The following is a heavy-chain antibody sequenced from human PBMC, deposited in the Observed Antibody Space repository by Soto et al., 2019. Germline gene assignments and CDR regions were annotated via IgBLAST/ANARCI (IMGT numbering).Heavy chain of an antibody. D-gene: IGHD6-6*01. V-gene: IGHV3-64*01. CDR1: GFTLSGYA. Sequence: EVQLAESGGGLAQPGGSLRLSCAASGFTLSGYAMDWVHQAPGKGLEYVSGISSNGVGTYYAKSVQGRFTISRDNSKNTVYLQMGSLRPEDMAVYYCARRARPDFYYMDVWGKGTTVTVSS. CDR3: ARRARPDFYYMDV. J-gene: IGHJ6*03. CDR2: ISSNGVGT.